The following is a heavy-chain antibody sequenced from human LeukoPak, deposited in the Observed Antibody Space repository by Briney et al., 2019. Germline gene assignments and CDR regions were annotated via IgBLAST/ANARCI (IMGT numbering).Heavy chain of an antibody. V-gene: IGHV1-8*01. CDR3: ARGITMARAYYYGMDV. Sequence: ASVKVSCKASGYTFTSYDINWVRQATGQGLEWMGWMNPNSGNTGYAQKFQGRVTMTRNTSISTAYMGLSSLRSEDTAVYYCARGITMARAYYYGMDVWGQGTTVTVSS. D-gene: IGHD3-10*01. CDR2: MNPNSGNT. J-gene: IGHJ6*02. CDR1: GYTFTSYD.